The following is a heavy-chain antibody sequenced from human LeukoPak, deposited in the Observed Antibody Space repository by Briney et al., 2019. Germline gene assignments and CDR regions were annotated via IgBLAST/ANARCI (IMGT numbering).Heavy chain of an antibody. CDR3: ARELPNWGSNDL. D-gene: IGHD7-27*01. J-gene: IGHJ2*01. V-gene: IGHV4-30-4*08. CDR2: IYYSGST. Sequence: SETLSLTCTVSGGSISSGDYYWSWIRQPPGKGLEWIGYIYYSGSTYYNPSLKSRVTISVDTSKNQFSLKLSSVTAADTAVYYCARELPNWGSNDLWGRGTLVTVSS. CDR1: GGSISSGDYY.